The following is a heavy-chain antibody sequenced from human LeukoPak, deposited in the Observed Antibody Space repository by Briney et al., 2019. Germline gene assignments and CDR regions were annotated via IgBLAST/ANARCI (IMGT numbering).Heavy chain of an antibody. D-gene: IGHD3-16*01. Sequence: GRSLRLSFAGSGYTFSSHVMPRLRQAPGKGLEWVAVISYDGSNKKYADSVKGRFTISRDNSKNTLYLQMNSLRAEDTAVYYCGEEEVDYVSGGMDVWGQGTTVTVSS. CDR2: ISYDGSNK. J-gene: IGHJ6*02. CDR3: GEEEVDYVSGGMDV. CDR1: GYTFSSHV. V-gene: IGHV3-30*18.